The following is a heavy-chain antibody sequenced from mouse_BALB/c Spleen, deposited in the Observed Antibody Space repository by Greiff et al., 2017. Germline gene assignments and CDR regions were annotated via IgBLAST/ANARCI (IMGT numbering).Heavy chain of an antibody. V-gene: IGHV7-1*02. D-gene: IGHD2-3*01. Sequence: EVNLVESGGGLVQPGGSLRLSCATSGFTFSDFYMEWVRQPPGKRLEWIAASRNKANDYTTEYSASVKGRFIVSRDTSQSILYLQMNALRAEDTAIYYCARDAIYDGYWYFDVWGAGTTVTVSS. CDR1: GFTFSDFY. CDR2: SRNKANDYTT. J-gene: IGHJ1*01. CDR3: ARDAIYDGYWYFDV.